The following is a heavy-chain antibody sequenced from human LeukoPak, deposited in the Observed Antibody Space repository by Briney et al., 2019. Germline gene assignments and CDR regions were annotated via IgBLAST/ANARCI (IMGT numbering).Heavy chain of an antibody. Sequence: ASVKVSCKASGYTFTGYYMHWVRQAPGQGLEWMGWISAYNGNTNYAQKFQGRVTMTRDTSISTAYMDMSSLRSDDTAVYYCARNLWFGESSDAFDMWGQGTMVTVSS. V-gene: IGHV1-2*02. CDR1: GYTFTGYY. J-gene: IGHJ3*02. CDR2: ISAYNGNT. CDR3: ARNLWFGESSDAFDM. D-gene: IGHD3-10*01.